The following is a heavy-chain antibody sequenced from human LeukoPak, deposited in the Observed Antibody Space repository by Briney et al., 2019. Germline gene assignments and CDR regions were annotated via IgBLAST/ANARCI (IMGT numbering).Heavy chain of an antibody. V-gene: IGHV4-59*01. CDR2: VYHSGST. CDR3: ARGSYDFWSGGNWFDP. D-gene: IGHD3-3*01. J-gene: IGHJ5*02. CDR1: GGSITNYY. Sequence: PSETLSLTCTVSGGSITNYYWSWIRQPPGEGLEWIGYVYHSGSTNYNPSLKSRVTISVDTSKNQFSLKLSSVTAADTAVYYCARGSYDFWSGGNWFDPWGQGTLVTVSS.